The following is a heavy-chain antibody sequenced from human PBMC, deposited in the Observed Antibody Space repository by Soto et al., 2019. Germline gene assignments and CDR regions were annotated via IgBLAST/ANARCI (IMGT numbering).Heavy chain of an antibody. CDR2: ISAYNGNT. V-gene: IGHV1-18*04. CDR3: ARDLDWNYDPYYYYYGMDV. J-gene: IGHJ6*02. Sequence: ASVKVSCKASGYTFTSYGISWVRQAPGQGLEWMRWISAYNGNTNYAQKLQGRVTMTTDTSTSTAYMELRSLRSDDTAVYYCARDLDWNYDPYYYYYGMDVWGQGTTVTVSS. D-gene: IGHD1-7*01. CDR1: GYTFTSYG.